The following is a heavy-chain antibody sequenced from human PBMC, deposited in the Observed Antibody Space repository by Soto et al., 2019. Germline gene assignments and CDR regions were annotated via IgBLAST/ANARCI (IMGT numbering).Heavy chain of an antibody. J-gene: IGHJ1*01. CDR3: ARVNNEYYYDSRSYSPFHFQH. CDR1: GYTFTSYY. CDR2: INPSGGST. V-gene: IGHV1-46*01. Sequence: ASVKVSCKXSGYTFTSYYMHWVRQAPGQGLEWVGIINPSGGSTSYAQKFQGRVTMTRDTSTSTVYMELSSLRSEDTAVYYCARVNNEYYYDSRSYSPFHFQHWGQGTLVTVS. D-gene: IGHD3-22*01.